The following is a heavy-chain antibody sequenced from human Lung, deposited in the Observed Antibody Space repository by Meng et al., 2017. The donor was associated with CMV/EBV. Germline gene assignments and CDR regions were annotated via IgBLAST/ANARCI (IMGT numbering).Heavy chain of an antibody. D-gene: IGHD6-6*01. J-gene: IGHJ4*02. Sequence: GVLKISCAASGFTFNTYSMTWVRQAPGKGLEWVSYISSSGTTIHYADSVKGRFTISRDNGKNSLYLQMNSLRVEDTALYYCARGMSIAAPRFFVYWGQGALVTVSS. CDR1: GFTFNTYS. CDR2: ISSSGTTI. V-gene: IGHV3-48*04. CDR3: ARGMSIAAPRFFVY.